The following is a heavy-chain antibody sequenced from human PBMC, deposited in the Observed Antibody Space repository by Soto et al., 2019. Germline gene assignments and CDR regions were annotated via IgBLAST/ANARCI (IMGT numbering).Heavy chain of an antibody. J-gene: IGHJ6*02. D-gene: IGHD5-12*01. CDR3: ARALAEMATMGDYYYYGMDF. V-gene: IGHV1-69*02. CDR1: GGTFSSYT. CDR2: IIPTLGIA. Sequence: QVQLVHSASGVKKPGSSVNVSCKASGGTFSSYTSSWVRQAPGPGLEWIGSIIPTLGIANYAQKFQGRVTITADKSTSTGSTELSSLSSEDTAGYYCARALAEMATMGDYYYYGMDFWGQGSTVTVSS.